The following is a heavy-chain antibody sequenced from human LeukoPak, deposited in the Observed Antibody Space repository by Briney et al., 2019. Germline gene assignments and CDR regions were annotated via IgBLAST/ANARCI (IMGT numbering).Heavy chain of an antibody. Sequence: GGSLRPSCAASGFTFSYYHMTCLRPAPGKGLGWISYITNSGSTIYCADSVKGRFTISRDNARNSLFLQMDSLRAEDTAVYYCATTVTPYYCDYCGQGALVTVSS. CDR2: ITNSGSTI. V-gene: IGHV3-11*04. CDR1: GFTFSYYH. CDR3: ATTVTPYYCDY. J-gene: IGHJ4*02. D-gene: IGHD4-17*01.